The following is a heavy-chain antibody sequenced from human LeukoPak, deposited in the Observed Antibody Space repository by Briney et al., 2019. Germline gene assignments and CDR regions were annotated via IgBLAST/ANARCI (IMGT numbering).Heavy chain of an antibody. D-gene: IGHD5-24*01. V-gene: IGHV1-69*05. CDR3: ARDRGWLLPLGYYYMDV. CDR1: GGTFSSYA. CDR2: IIPIFGTA. J-gene: IGHJ6*03. Sequence: GPSVKVSCKASGGTFSSYAISWVRQAPGQGLEWMGGIIPIFGTANYAQKFQGRVTITTDESTSTAYMELSSLRSEDTAVYYCARDRGWLLPLGYYYMDVWGKGTTVTVSS.